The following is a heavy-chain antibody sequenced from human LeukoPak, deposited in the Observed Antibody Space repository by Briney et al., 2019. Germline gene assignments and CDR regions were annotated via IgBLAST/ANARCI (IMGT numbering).Heavy chain of an antibody. CDR3: ARDFVGSSSWYLDY. D-gene: IGHD6-13*01. CDR1: RFIFKTSA. Sequence: GGSLRLSCEAFRFIFKTSAMHWGRRAPGMGLERVTLRWYVGSHKYYGYAVNGRFTISRDNSKNTLYLQMNSLRVEDTAVYYCARDFVGSSSWYLDYWGQGTLVTVSS. CDR2: RWYVGSHK. V-gene: IGHV3-33*01. J-gene: IGHJ4*02.